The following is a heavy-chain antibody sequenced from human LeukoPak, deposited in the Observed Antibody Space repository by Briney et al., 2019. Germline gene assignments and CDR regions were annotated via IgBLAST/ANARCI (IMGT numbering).Heavy chain of an antibody. Sequence: PKASVKLSCKASGCTFSSYAISWVRQAPGQGLEWMGGIIPIFGTANYAQKFQGRVTITADESTSTAYMELSSLRSEDTAVYYCARGPTRPKWFGELIPYYFDYWGQGTLVTVSS. CDR2: IIPIFGTA. CDR1: GCTFSSYA. V-gene: IGHV1-69*13. CDR3: ARGPTRPKWFGELIPYYFDY. D-gene: IGHD3-10*01. J-gene: IGHJ4*02.